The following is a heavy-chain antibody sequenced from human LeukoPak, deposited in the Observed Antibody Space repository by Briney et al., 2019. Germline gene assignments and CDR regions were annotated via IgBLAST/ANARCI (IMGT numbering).Heavy chain of an antibody. J-gene: IGHJ4*02. Sequence: PSETLSLTCTVSGYSISSGYYWGWIRQPPGKGLEWIGSIYHSGSTYYNPSLKSRVTISVDTSKNQFSLKLSSVTAADTAVYYCARSTYYDFWSGYPAFDYWGQGTLVTVSS. CDR3: ARSTYYDFWSGYPAFDY. CDR2: IYHSGST. CDR1: GYSISSGYY. V-gene: IGHV4-38-2*02. D-gene: IGHD3-3*01.